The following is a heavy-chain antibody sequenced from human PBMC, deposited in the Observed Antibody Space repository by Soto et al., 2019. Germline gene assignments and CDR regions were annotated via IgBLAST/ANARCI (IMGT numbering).Heavy chain of an antibody. J-gene: IGHJ4*02. D-gene: IGHD4-17*01. CDR2: ISYDGSNK. CDR1: GFTFSSYA. V-gene: IGHV3-30-3*01. Sequence: QVQLVESGGGVVQPGRSLRLSCAASGFTFSSYAMHWVRQAPGKGLEWVAVISYDGSNKYYADSVKGRFTISRDNSKNTLYLQMNSLRAEDTAVYYCARGGPPYAYGDPVDYWGQGTLVTVSS. CDR3: ARGGPPYAYGDPVDY.